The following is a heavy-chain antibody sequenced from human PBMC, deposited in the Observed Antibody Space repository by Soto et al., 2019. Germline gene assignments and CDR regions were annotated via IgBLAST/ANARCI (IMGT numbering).Heavy chain of an antibody. V-gene: IGHV3-53*01. CDR2: IYPAGPT. J-gene: IGHJ3*01. D-gene: IGHD2-15*01. Sequence: GGSLRLSCAASGFTVSGMFMNWVRQAPGKGLEWVSFIYPAGPTYYADSVKGRFTISRDNSKNTLSLQMNSLRVEDTAIYYCVKDRMSHNSVWDTFDVWGQGTMVTVSS. CDR3: VKDRMSHNSVWDTFDV. CDR1: GFTVSGMF.